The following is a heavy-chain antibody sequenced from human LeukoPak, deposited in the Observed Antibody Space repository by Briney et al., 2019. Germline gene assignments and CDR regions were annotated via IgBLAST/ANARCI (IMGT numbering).Heavy chain of an antibody. Sequence: PSETLSLTCTVSGGSIISYYWSWIRQPAGKGLEWIGRIYTNGSTNYNPSLQSRVTMSIDPSKKQFSLKLSSGTAADTAVYYCARENYYDFWSGYYLIDYWGQGTLVTVSP. CDR1: GGSIISYY. CDR2: IYTNGST. D-gene: IGHD3-3*01. V-gene: IGHV4-4*07. J-gene: IGHJ4*02. CDR3: ARENYYDFWSGYYLIDY.